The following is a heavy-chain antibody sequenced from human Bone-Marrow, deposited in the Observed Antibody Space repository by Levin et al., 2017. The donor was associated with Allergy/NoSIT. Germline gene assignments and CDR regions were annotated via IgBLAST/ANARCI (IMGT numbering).Heavy chain of an antibody. J-gene: IGHJ4*01. V-gene: IGHV2-5*02. CDR1: GFSLSTGGVG. D-gene: IGHD3-22*01. CDR3: AHRHPSDITSYDSVPYDY. Sequence: ASGPTLVKPTQTLTLTCTFSGFSLSTGGVGVGWIRQPPGKALEWLAVIFWDDDKRYSPSLKNRLTITEDTSKNQVVLTMTDMDPVDTATYYCAHRHPSDITSYDSVPYDYWGHGTLVTVSS. CDR2: IFWDDDK.